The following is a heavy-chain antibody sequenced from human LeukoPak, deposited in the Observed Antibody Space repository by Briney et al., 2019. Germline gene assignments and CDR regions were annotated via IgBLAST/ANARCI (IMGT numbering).Heavy chain of an antibody. V-gene: IGHV1-46*01. D-gene: IGHD3-9*01. J-gene: IGHJ3*02. CDR3: ARDLRYFDSTDAFDI. Sequence: ASVKVSCKASGYTFTSYYMHWVRQAPGQGLEWMGIINPSGGSTSYAQKFQGRVTMTRDMSTSTVYMELSSLRSEATAVYYCARDLRYFDSTDAFDIWGQGTMVTVSS. CDR1: GYTFTSYY. CDR2: INPSGGST.